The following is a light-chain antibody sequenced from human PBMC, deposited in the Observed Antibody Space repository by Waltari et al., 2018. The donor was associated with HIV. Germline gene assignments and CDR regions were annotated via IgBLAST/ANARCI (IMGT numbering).Light chain of an antibody. CDR2: KAS. J-gene: IGKJ1*01. V-gene: IGKV1-5*03. Sequence: DIQMTQSPSTLSASVGDRVTITCRASQSISSWLAWYQQKPGEAPKLLIYKASSLESGVPSMFSGSGSGTEFTLTISSLQPDDFATYYCQQSRTFGQGTKVDIK. CDR1: QSISSW. CDR3: QQSRT.